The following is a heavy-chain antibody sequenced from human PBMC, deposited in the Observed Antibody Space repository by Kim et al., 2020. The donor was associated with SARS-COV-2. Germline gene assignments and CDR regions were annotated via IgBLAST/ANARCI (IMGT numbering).Heavy chain of an antibody. CDR2: MNPNSGNT. CDR1: GYTFTSYD. V-gene: IGHV1-8*01. J-gene: IGHJ6*01. CDR3: ARGHPKSIVVVIALRPYY. D-gene: IGHD2-21*01. Sequence: ASVKVACKASGYTFTSYDINWVRQATGQGLEWMGWMNPNSGNTGYAQKFQGKVTMTRNISISTAYMELSSLRPEDTAVYNCARGHPKSIVVVIALRPYY.